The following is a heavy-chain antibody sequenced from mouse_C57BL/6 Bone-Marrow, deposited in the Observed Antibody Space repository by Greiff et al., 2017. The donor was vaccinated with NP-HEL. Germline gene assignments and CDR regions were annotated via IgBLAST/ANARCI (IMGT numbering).Heavy chain of an antibody. D-gene: IGHD1-1*01. V-gene: IGHV3-8*01. CDR1: GYSITSDY. CDR3: ARSLRYLDY. Sequence: EVQLQESGPGLAKPSQTLSLPCSVPGYSITSDYWNWLRKFPGNKLEYMGYISYSGSNYYNPSLKSRISITRYTSKNQYYLQWNSVTTEDTATYYCARSLRYLDYWGQGTTLTVSS. J-gene: IGHJ2*01. CDR2: ISYSGSN.